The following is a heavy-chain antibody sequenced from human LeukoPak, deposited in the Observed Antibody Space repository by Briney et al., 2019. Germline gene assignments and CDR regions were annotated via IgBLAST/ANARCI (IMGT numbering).Heavy chain of an antibody. J-gene: IGHJ4*02. CDR2: INYSRTT. Sequence: SETLSLSCTVSGVSISPCNYYWAWHRQPPGKGLEWIASINYSRTTYDNSSNSRLAIISVHTTKNPYSLRPNPVTAADTAVYYCAKIGDEGGGFYRYWGQGTLVTVSS. D-gene: IGHD3-3*01. CDR1: GVSISPCNYY. CDR3: AKIGDEGGGFYRY. V-gene: IGHV4-39*02.